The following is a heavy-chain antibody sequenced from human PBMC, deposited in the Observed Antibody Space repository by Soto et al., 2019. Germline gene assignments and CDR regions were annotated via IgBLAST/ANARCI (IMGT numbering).Heavy chain of an antibody. D-gene: IGHD1-26*01. J-gene: IGHJ4*02. CDR2: INPSGGST. Sequence: QVQLVQSGAEVKKPGASVKVSCKASGYTFTSYYMHWVRQAPGQGLEWMGIINPSGGSTSYAQKFQGRVTMPRDTSTSTVYMELSSLRSEDTAVYYWARDHGVSTSGSEYYFDYWGQGTLVTVSS. V-gene: IGHV1-46*01. CDR1: GYTFTSYY. CDR3: ARDHGVSTSGSEYYFDY.